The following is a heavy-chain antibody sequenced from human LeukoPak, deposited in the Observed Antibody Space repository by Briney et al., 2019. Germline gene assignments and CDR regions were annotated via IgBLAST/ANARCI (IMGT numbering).Heavy chain of an antibody. CDR3: ARDHSSGWYSDYFDY. Sequence: GGSLRLSCAASGFTFSSYGMHWVRQAPGKGLEWVAVIWYDGSNKYYADSVKGRFTISRDNSKNTLYLQMNSLRAEDTAVYYCARDHSSGWYSDYFDYWGQGTPVTVSS. D-gene: IGHD6-19*01. J-gene: IGHJ4*02. CDR1: GFTFSSYG. CDR2: IWYDGSNK. V-gene: IGHV3-33*01.